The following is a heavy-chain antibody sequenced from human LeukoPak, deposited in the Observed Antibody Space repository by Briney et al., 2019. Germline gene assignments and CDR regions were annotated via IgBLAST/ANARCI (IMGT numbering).Heavy chain of an antibody. CDR2: IFPADSDA. CDR3: ARQRGVSKAYFSDALDV. D-gene: IGHD3-10*01. J-gene: IGHJ6*02. CDR1: GYSFYSSW. Sequence: GESLKISCKGSGYSFYSSWIGWVRQMPGKGLEWMGIIFPADSDARYSPAFQGQVTMSADTSTSTAYLQWSSLKSSDTAIYYCARQRGVSKAYFSDALDVWGQGTTVTVSS. V-gene: IGHV5-51*01.